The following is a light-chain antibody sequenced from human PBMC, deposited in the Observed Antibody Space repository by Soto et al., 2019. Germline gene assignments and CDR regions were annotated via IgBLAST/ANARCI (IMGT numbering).Light chain of an antibody. CDR3: QQSYSTPIT. V-gene: IGKV1-39*01. Sequence: DIQMTQSPSSLSASVGDRVTITCRASQSIASSLNWYQQKPGKAPKILIYAASSLQSGVPSRFSGSGSGTDFTLIISSLQPEDFATYFCQQSYSTPITFGQGTRLEIK. CDR1: QSIASS. CDR2: AAS. J-gene: IGKJ5*01.